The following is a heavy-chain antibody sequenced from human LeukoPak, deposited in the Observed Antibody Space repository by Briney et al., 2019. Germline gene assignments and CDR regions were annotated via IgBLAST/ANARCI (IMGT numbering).Heavy chain of an antibody. CDR3: ARAPRAIVVVTSGAFDI. D-gene: IGHD2-21*02. CDR2: IYHSGST. Sequence: SETPSLTCAVSGGSISSGGYSWSWIRQPPGKGLEWIGYIYHSGSTYYNPSLKSRVTISVDRSKNQFSLKLSSVTAADTAVYYCARAPRAIVVVTSGAFDIWGQGTMVTVSS. V-gene: IGHV4-30-2*01. CDR1: GGSISSGGYS. J-gene: IGHJ3*02.